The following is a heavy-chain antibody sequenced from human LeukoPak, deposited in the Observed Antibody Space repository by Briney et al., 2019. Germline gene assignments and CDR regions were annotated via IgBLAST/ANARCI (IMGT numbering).Heavy chain of an antibody. V-gene: IGHV1-2*02. D-gene: IGHD2-2*01. CDR1: GYTFTDYY. CDR3: ARANFLYCSSTTCLFDY. CDR2: INPNHGDT. Sequence: ASVKVSCKASGYTFTDYYMQWVRQAPGQGFEWMGWINPNHGDTNYAQKFQGRVTMTRDTSISTAHMEVSRLRSDDTAVYYCARANFLYCSSTTCLFDYWGQGTLATVSS. J-gene: IGHJ4*02.